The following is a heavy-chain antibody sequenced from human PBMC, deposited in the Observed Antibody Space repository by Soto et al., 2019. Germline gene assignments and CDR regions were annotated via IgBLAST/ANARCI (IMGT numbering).Heavy chain of an antibody. V-gene: IGHV4-30-4*01. J-gene: IGHJ2*01. CDR1: GGSISGGVGGLYY. Sequence: QLQLRESGPGLVKPSETLSLTCTVSGGSISGGVGGLYYWSWIRQPPGKGLEWIGYIYDSGSTYYTPSLKCRVTISVDTSKNRFSLRLSSVTAADTAVYYCAREVIPLTTDWYFDLWGRGTLVTVSS. CDR3: AREVIPLTTDWYFDL. D-gene: IGHD4-17*01. CDR2: IYDSGST.